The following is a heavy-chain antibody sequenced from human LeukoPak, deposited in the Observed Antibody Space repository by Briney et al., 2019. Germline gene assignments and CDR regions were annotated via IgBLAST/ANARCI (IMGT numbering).Heavy chain of an antibody. CDR1: GGSISSYY. V-gene: IGHV4-59*01. CDR2: IYYSGST. J-gene: IGHJ6*03. Sequence: PSETLSLTCTVSGGSISSYYWSWIRQPPGKGLEWIGYIYYSGSTNYNPSLKSRVTISVDTSKNQFSLKLSSVTAVDTAVYYCARALPYYYYYYMDVWGKGTTVTVSS. CDR3: ARALPYYYYYYMDV.